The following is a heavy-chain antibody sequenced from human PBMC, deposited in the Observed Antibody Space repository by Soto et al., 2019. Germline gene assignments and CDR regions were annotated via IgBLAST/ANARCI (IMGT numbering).Heavy chain of an antibody. D-gene: IGHD2-2*01. CDR2: ISGSDDST. J-gene: IGHJ5*02. V-gene: IGHV3-23*01. CDR1: RFTFSNYA. Sequence: EVQLLESGGGLVQPGGSLRLSCAASRFTFSNYAMSWVRQAPGKGLEWVSSISGSDDSTYYADSVKGRFTISRDNSKNTLYLQMNSLRAEDTAVYYCARDQSPYQLLSPNWFDPWGQGTLVTVSS. CDR3: ARDQSPYQLLSPNWFDP.